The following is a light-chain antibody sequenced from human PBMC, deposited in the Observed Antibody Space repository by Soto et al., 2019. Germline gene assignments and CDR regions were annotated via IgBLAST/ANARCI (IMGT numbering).Light chain of an antibody. J-gene: IGKJ5*01. CDR2: GAS. CDR1: HSVSRPY. Sequence: EIALTQSPGSLSLSPGARATFSCRASHSVSRPYFAWYQHTPGQAPRLLVYGASTRATGVPPRFSGSGSGPEFTLTISSLQSEDVAVYYCQQYNNWPLITFGQGTRLEIK. V-gene: IGKV3-15*01. CDR3: QQYNNWPLIT.